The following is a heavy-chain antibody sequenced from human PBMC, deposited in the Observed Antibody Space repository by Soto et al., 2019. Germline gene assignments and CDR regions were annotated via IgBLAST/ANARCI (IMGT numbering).Heavy chain of an antibody. J-gene: IGHJ2*01. CDR1: GGTFSSYT. V-gene: IGHV1-69*02. CDR2: IIPILGIA. CDR3: ATLSYCRCGSCDSGFGYFDL. D-gene: IGHD2-15*01. Sequence: QVQLVQSGAEVKKPGSSVKVSCKDSGGTFSSYTISWVRHAPGQGLEWMGRIIPILGIANYAQKFQGRVTITADKSTSPAYVELSRLRSEDTAVYYCATLSYCRCGSCDSGFGYFDLWGRGTLVTVSS.